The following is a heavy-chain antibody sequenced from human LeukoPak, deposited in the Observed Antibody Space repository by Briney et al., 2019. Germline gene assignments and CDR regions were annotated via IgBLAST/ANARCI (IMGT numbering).Heavy chain of an antibody. Sequence: SGGSLRLSCAASGFTFTNFALTWVRQAPGKGLEWVAAISTSGGSTYYADSVQGRFTISRDNSKNTLFLQMNRLRGEDTAVYYCANFVDSRGQDYWGQGTVVTVSS. CDR3: ANFVDSRGQDY. D-gene: IGHD3-22*01. V-gene: IGHV3-23*01. CDR2: ISTSGGST. CDR1: GFTFTNFA. J-gene: IGHJ4*02.